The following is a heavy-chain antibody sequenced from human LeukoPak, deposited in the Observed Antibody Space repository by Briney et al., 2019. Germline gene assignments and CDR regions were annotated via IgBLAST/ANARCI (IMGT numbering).Heavy chain of an antibody. V-gene: IGHV3-23*01. D-gene: IGHD3-16*02. Sequence: GGSLRLSCAASGFTFRNFAMNWVRQAPEKGLEWVSTIHGGADVTYYADSVKGRFIISRDNSRNTLYLQINSLRVEDTAVYYCAKALSSSFYYFDLGGRGTLVTVSS. J-gene: IGHJ2*01. CDR1: GFTFRNFA. CDR2: IHGGADVT. CDR3: AKALSSSFYYFDL.